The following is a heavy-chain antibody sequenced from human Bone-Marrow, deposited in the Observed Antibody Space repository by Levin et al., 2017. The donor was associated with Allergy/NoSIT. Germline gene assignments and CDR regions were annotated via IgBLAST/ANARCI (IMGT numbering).Heavy chain of an antibody. D-gene: IGHD4-17*01. CDR1: GFIFSSSA. Sequence: GESLKISCAASGFIFSSSAMSWVRQAPGRGLEWVSSLDGSSGKTHYADAVKGRFTISREYSKNTLFLQMNSLRVEDTARYYCAKAGTTVMLDYSYLDVWGEGTAVTVSS. CDR2: LDGSSGKT. CDR3: AKAGTTVMLDYSYLDV. J-gene: IGHJ6*03. V-gene: IGHV3-23*01.